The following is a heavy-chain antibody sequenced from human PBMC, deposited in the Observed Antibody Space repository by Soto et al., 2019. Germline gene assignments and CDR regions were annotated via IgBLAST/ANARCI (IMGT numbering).Heavy chain of an antibody. V-gene: IGHV3-23*01. CDR1: GFTFSSYA. Sequence: GGSLRLSCAASGFTFSSYAMSWVRQAPGKGLEWVSAISGSGGSTYYADSVKGRFTISRDNSKNKLYLQMNRLRADDTAVYYCAKDQYSGGWYDYWGQGTLVTFSS. CDR2: ISGSGGST. J-gene: IGHJ4*02. D-gene: IGHD6-19*01. CDR3: AKDQYSGGWYDY.